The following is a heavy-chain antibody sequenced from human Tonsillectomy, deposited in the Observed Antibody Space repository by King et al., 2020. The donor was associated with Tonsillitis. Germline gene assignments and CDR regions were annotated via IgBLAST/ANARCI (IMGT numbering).Heavy chain of an antibody. CDR2: IYYSGST. D-gene: IGHD6-13*01. CDR1: GGSISSYY. V-gene: IGHV4-59*01. J-gene: IGHJ4*02. CDR3: ASDAGSSWYDY. Sequence: VQLQESGPGLVKPSETLSLTCIVSGGSISSYYWSWIRQPPGKRLEWIGYIYYSGSTNYNPSLKSRVTISVDTSKNQFSLKVRSATAADPAVYYCASDAGSSWYDYWGQGSLVTVSS.